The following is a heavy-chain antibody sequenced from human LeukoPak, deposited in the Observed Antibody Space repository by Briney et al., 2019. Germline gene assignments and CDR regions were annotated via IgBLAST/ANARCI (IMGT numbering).Heavy chain of an antibody. V-gene: IGHV3-21*01. D-gene: IGHD5-24*01. CDR3: ARDREEMDAFDI. J-gene: IGHJ3*02. CDR1: GFTFSSYS. Sequence: GGSLRLSCAASGFTFSSYSMNWVRQAPGKGLEWVSSISSSSSYIYYADSVKDRFTISRDNAKNSLYLQMNSLRAEDTAVYYCARDREEMDAFDIWGQGTMVTVSS. CDR2: ISSSSSYI.